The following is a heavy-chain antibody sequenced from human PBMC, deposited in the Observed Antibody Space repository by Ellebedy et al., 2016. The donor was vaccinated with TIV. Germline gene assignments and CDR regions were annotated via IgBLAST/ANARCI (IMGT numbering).Heavy chain of an antibody. D-gene: IGHD3-22*01. CDR1: GYTFTSYG. V-gene: IGHV1-18*01. J-gene: IGHJ1*01. CDR3: ASGGQPRYYDSSGAPEYFHH. Sequence: AASVKVSCKASGYTFTSYGISWVRQAPGKRLEWNGWISAYNRNTQYAQKLHGRVTMTTDTSTSTAHMELRSLRADDTAVDYCASGGQPRYYDSSGAPEYFHHWGQGTLVTVSS. CDR2: ISAYNRNT.